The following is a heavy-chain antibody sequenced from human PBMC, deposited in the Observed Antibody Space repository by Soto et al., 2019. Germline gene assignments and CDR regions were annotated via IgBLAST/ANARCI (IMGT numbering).Heavy chain of an antibody. V-gene: IGHV4-4*02. D-gene: IGHD2-2*01. CDR3: ARDGPAYCSSTSLFCYYYGMDV. J-gene: IGHJ6*02. CDR2: IYHSGST. Sequence: SETLSLTCAVSGGSISSSNWWSWVRQPPGKGLEWIGEIYHSGSTNYNPSLKSRVTISVDKSKNQFSLKLSSVTAADTAVYYCARDGPAYCSSTSLFCYYYGMDVWGQGTTVTVSS. CDR1: GGSISSSNW.